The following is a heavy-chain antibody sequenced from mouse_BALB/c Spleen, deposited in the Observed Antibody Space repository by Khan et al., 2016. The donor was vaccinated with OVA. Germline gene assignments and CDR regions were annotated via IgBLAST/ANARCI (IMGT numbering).Heavy chain of an antibody. J-gene: IGHJ3*01. CDR2: FDRASGNS. V-gene: IGHV14-3*02. CDR3: VRSPGSNIY. Sequence: VQLKQSGAELVKPGASVKLSCTASGFNIKDSFMHWVKQRPEQGLEWIGRFDRASGNSQYDPKFRGKATIIADTSSNTAYLQLSSLTSEDTAVYYCVRSPGSNIYGGQGTLVTVSA. D-gene: IGHD1-1*01. CDR1: GFNIKDSF.